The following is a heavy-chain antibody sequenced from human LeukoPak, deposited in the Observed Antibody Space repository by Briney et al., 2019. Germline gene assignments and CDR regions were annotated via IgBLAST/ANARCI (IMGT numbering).Heavy chain of an antibody. CDR1: GNTFIDHN. CDR3: VTHTRLMTY. V-gene: IGHV1-69-2*01. CDR2: VDPEDGVA. J-gene: IGHJ4*02. D-gene: IGHD3-16*01. Sequence: VKVSCKVSGNTFIDHNIHWVHQAPGKGLEWMGLVDPEDGVAKYAEKFQGRVTLSADTSRDLGYMELSSLKSEDTAVYYCVTHTRLMTYWGQGTLVTVSS.